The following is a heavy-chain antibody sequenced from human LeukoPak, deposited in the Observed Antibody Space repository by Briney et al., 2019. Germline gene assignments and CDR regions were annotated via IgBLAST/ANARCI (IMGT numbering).Heavy chain of an antibody. CDR1: GDSVRTNNYY. V-gene: IGHV4-61*01. D-gene: IGHD2-2*01. J-gene: IGHJ3*02. CDR2: IHYSGNT. Sequence: SETLSLTCTVSGDSVRTNNYYWSWIRQPPGKGLEWIGYIHYSGNTNYNTSLKSRVTISVDTSKSQFSLKLSSVTAADTAVYYCARDCSSTSCYLEIDAFDIWGQGTMVTVSS. CDR3: ARDCSSTSCYLEIDAFDI.